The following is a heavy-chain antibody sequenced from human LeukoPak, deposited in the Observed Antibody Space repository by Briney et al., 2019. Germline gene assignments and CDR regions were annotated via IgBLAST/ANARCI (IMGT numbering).Heavy chain of an antibody. CDR2: IWSDGSNR. D-gene: IGHD4-11*01. J-gene: IGHJ4*01. CDR3: ARDAQRGFDYSNSLKY. CDR1: GFIYSHYG. V-gene: IGHV3-33*01. Sequence: RRSLRLSCAASGFIYSHYGMHWVRQAPAKGLEWVAVIWSDGSNRFYAGSVKGRFTISRDNSQNTLFLQMNSLRAEDTAMYYCARDAQRGFDYSNSLKYWGHGTLVTVSS.